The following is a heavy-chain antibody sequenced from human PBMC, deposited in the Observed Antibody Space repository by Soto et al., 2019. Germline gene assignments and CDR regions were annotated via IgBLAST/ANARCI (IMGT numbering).Heavy chain of an antibody. CDR1: GDSVSSNSAA. D-gene: IGHD6-13*01. CDR3: ARDVPPNDSGSCYFDY. J-gene: IGHJ4*02. CDR2: TYYRSKWYN. V-gene: IGHV6-1*01. Sequence: SQTLSLTCVISGDSVSSNSAAWNWIRQSPSRGLEWLGRTYYRSKWYNDYAVSVKSRITINPDTSKNQFSLQLNSVTPEDTVVYFCARDVPPNDSGSCYFDYWGQGTLVTVSS.